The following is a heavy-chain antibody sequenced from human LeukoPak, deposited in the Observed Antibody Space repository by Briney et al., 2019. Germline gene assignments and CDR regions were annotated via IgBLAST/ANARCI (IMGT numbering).Heavy chain of an antibody. J-gene: IGHJ5*02. D-gene: IGHD3-16*01. CDR3: ARRSELGNWFDP. CDR2: IDPSDSYT. V-gene: IGHV5-10-1*01. CDR1: GYSFTSYW. Sequence: GESLKTSCKGSGYSFTSYWISWVRQMPGKGLEWMGRIDPSDSYTNYSPSFQGHVTITADKSISTAYLQWSSLKASDTAMYYCARRSELGNWFDPWGQGTLVTVSS.